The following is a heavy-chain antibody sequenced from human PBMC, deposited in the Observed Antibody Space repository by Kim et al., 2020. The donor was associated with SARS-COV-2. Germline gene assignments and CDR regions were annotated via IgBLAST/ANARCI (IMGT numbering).Heavy chain of an antibody. Sequence: SDSVKGQFTSSGDDSKNTLYLQMNSLGAEDTAVYYCAKNIAAAVDWFDPWGQGTLVTVSS. CDR3: AKNIAAAVDWFDP. V-gene: IGHV3-23*01. D-gene: IGHD6-13*01. J-gene: IGHJ5*02.